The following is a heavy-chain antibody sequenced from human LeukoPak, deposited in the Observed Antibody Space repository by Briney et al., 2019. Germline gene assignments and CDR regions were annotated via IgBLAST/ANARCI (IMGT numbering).Heavy chain of an antibody. V-gene: IGHV3-7*01. CDR2: IKQDGSEK. CDR1: GFTFSSYW. J-gene: IGHJ5*02. CDR3: ARSMIVQNDWFDP. Sequence: PGGSLRLSCAASGFTFSSYWMSWVRQAPGKGLEWVTNIKQDGSEKYYVDSVKGRFTISRDNAKNSLYLQMNSLRAEDTAVYYCARSMIVQNDWFDPWGQGTLVTVSS. D-gene: IGHD3-22*01.